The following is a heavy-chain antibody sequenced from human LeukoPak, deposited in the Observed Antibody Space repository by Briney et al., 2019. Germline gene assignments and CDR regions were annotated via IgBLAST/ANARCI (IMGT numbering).Heavy chain of an antibody. CDR2: MNPNSGNT. J-gene: IGHJ4*02. Sequence: ASVKVSCKPSGYTSTGYYMHWVRQATGQGLEWMGWMNPNSGNTGYAQKFQGRVTITRNTSISTAYMELSSLRSEDTAVCYCARTRLVRGVIRHFDYWGQGTLVTVSS. CDR1: GYTSTGYY. CDR3: ARTRLVRGVIRHFDY. D-gene: IGHD3-10*01. V-gene: IGHV1-8*03.